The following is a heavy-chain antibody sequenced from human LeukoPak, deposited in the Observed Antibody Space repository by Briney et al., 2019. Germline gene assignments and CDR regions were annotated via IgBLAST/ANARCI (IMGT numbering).Heavy chain of an antibody. CDR1: GGTFSSYA. Sequence: SVKVSCKASGGTFSSYAISWVRQAPGQGLEWMGGIIPIFGTANYAQKFQGRVTITADESTSTAYMELSSLRSEDTAVYNCASGLYCSSASCYAGWFAPWGQGTLVTVSS. CDR3: ASGLYCSSASCYAGWFAP. V-gene: IGHV1-69*01. J-gene: IGHJ5*02. CDR2: IIPIFGTA. D-gene: IGHD2-2*01.